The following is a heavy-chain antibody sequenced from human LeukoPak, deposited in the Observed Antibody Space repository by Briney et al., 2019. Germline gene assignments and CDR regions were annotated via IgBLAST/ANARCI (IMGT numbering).Heavy chain of an antibody. V-gene: IGHV3-7*03. CDR1: GFTFSTYW. CDR3: AKDQHSSSWYLSKYDAFDI. CDR2: INQDGGEK. J-gene: IGHJ3*02. Sequence: PGGSLRLSCAVSGFTFSTYWMSWVRQAPGKGLEWVANINQDGGEKYYADSVKGRFTISRDNSKNTLYLQMNSLRAEDTAGYYCAKDQHSSSWYLSKYDAFDIWGQGTMVTVSS. D-gene: IGHD6-13*01.